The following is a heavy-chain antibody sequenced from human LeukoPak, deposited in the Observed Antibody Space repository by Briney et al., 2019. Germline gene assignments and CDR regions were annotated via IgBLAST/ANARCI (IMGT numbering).Heavy chain of an antibody. J-gene: IGHJ5*02. D-gene: IGHD3-9*01. V-gene: IGHV3-23*01. CDR1: GFTFSSYG. Sequence: PGGSLRLSCAASGFTFSSYGMSWVRQAPGKGLEWVSAISGSGGSTHYADSVKGRFTISRDNSKNTLYLQMNSLRAEDTAVYYCAKAYYDIPNWFDPWGQGTLVTVSS. CDR2: ISGSGGST. CDR3: AKAYYDIPNWFDP.